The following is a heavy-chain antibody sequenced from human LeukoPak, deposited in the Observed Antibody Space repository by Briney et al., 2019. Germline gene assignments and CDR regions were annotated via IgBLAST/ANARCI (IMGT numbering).Heavy chain of an antibody. V-gene: IGHV1-69*13. Sequence: GASVKVSCKASGYTFSGYYMHWVRQAPGQGLEWMGGIIPIVGTAKYVQKFQGRVTITADESTSTAYMELRSLRSEDTAVYYCARATVTTFNWFDPWGQGTVVTVSS. CDR2: IIPIVGTA. CDR3: ARATVTTFNWFDP. CDR1: GYTFSGYY. D-gene: IGHD4-17*01. J-gene: IGHJ5*02.